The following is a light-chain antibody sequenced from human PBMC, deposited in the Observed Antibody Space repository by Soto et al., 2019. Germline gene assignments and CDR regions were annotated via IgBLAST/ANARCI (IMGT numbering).Light chain of an antibody. Sequence: DIQMTQSPSTLSASVGDRVTITCRASQSISSWLAWYQQKPGKAPNLLISAASSLQSGVPSRFSGSGSGTEFTLTISSLQPDDFATYYCQQYNSYSRTFGQGTKVDIK. CDR1: QSISSW. J-gene: IGKJ1*01. CDR3: QQYNSYSRT. V-gene: IGKV1-5*01. CDR2: AAS.